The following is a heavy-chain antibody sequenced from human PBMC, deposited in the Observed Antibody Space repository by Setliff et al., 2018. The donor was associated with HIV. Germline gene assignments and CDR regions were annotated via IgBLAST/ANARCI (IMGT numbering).Heavy chain of an antibody. CDR3: ATGTNWNYVYYYYMDV. D-gene: IGHD1-7*01. J-gene: IGHJ6*03. CDR1: GYTLTESS. V-gene: IGHV1-24*01. CDR2: FDRENGET. Sequence: ASVKVSCKVTGYTLTESSMHWVRQAPGKGLEWMGGFDRENGETFYAQKFQGRVTMTEDTSTDTAYMELSSLRSEDTAVYYCATGTNWNYVYYYYMDVWGKGTTVTVSS.